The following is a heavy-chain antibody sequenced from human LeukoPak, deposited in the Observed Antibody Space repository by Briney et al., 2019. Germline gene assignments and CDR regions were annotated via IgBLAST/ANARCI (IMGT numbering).Heavy chain of an antibody. CDR2: IYYSGST. V-gene: IGHV4-39*07. J-gene: IGHJ4*02. Sequence: SETLSLTCTVSGGSISSSSYYWGWIRQPLGKGLEWIGSIYYSGSTYYNPSLKSRVTISVDTSKNQFSLKLSSVTAADTAVYYCARDTYCGGDCYSPDYFDYWGQGTLVTVSS. CDR1: GGSISSSSYY. CDR3: ARDTYCGGDCYSPDYFDY. D-gene: IGHD2-21*02.